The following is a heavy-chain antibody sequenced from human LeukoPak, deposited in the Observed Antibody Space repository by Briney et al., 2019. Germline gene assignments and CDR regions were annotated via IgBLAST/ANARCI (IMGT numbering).Heavy chain of an antibody. D-gene: IGHD1-14*01. J-gene: IGHJ6*02. CDR1: GESFSQYY. V-gene: IGHV4-34*01. CDR2: IDHIGRT. CDR3: TRSGLTGMRKYPRADYYYYGKDV. Sequence: SETLSLTCAVYGESFSQYYWNWVRQSPGKGLEWIGEIDHIGRTKYNPSLKSRVTISVDRSKNQFSLKLSSVTAADTAVYYCTRSGLTGMRKYPRADYYYYGKDVWGQGTAVTVSS.